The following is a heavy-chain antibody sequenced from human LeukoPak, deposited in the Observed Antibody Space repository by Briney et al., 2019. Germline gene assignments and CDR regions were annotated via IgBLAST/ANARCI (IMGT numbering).Heavy chain of an antibody. J-gene: IGHJ5*02. CDR1: GGSFSGYY. CDR2: INRSGST. V-gene: IGHV4-34*01. CDR3: ASPGPYRRGLQVRVTGFDP. D-gene: IGHD2-21*02. Sequence: SETLSLTCAVYGGSFSGYYWSWIRQPPGKGLEWIGEINRSGSTKYNPPPKSGVTISVATSKNKSSLKLSSVTAADTAVYYCASPGPYRRGLQVRVTGFDPWGQGTLVTVSS.